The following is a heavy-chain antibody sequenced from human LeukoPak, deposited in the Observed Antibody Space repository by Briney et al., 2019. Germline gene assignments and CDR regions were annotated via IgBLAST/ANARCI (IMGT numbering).Heavy chain of an antibody. CDR2: INTYSGNT. J-gene: IGHJ4*02. D-gene: IGHD6-19*01. Sequence: GASVKVSCKASGYTFPSYGITWVRQAPGQGLEWMGWINTYSGNTNYAQKLQGRVTMTTDTSTSTAYMELRSLRSDATAVYYCARNSHGYSSGWLQFNFNYWGQGTLVTVSS. CDR1: GYTFPSYG. CDR3: ARNSHGYSSGWLQFNFNY. V-gene: IGHV1-18*01.